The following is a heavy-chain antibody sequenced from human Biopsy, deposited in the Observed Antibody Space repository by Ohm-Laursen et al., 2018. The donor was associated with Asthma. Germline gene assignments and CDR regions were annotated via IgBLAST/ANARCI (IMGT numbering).Heavy chain of an antibody. D-gene: IGHD7-27*01. J-gene: IGHJ4*02. CDR2: ISYTGNT. CDR3: ARHWNWGSFFDY. Sequence: SDTLSLTCTVSGGSMSSSSYSWGWIRQPPGKGLEWIGSISYTGNTDIPSLRSRVTLSVDTSKNNFSLKLTSVTAADTAVFYCARHWNWGSFFDYWGQGTLVTVPS. CDR1: GGSMSSSSYS. V-gene: IGHV4-39*01.